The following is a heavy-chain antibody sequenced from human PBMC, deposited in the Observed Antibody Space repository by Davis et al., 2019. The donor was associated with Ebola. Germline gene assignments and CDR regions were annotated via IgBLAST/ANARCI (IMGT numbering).Heavy chain of an antibody. J-gene: IGHJ6*02. CDR1: GYTFTSYY. D-gene: IGHD4-17*01. CDR2: INPSGCST. CDR3: ASAGMTTYTLGLKYYYYYGMDV. Sequence: ASVKVSCKASGYTFTSYYMHWVRQAPGQGLEWMGIINPSGCSTSYAQKFQGRVTMTRDTSTSTVYMELSSLRSEDTAVYYCASAGMTTYTLGLKYYYYYGMDVWGQGTTVTVSS. V-gene: IGHV1-46*01.